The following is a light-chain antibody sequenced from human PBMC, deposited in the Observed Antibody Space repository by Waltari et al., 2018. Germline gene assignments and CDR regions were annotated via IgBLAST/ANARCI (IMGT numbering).Light chain of an antibody. Sequence: QAVVTQPSSLSASPGASASLTCTLRSGVNVVSYNIYWYQQKTGSPPQFLLRYKSVSDKQLGPGVPSRFSGSKDASANVGILLISGLRSEDEADYYCMIWHRGVWVSGGGTQLTVL. CDR1: SGVNVVSYN. V-gene: IGLV5-45*03. CDR2: YKSVSDK. J-gene: IGLJ3*02. CDR3: MIWHRGVWV.